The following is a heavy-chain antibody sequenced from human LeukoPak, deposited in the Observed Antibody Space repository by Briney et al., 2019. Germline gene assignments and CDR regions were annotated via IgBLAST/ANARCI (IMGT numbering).Heavy chain of an antibody. CDR1: GFTFSSYA. CDR3: ARDTRDYYGSDYFDY. V-gene: IGHV3-23*01. CDR2: ISGSGGST. Sequence: GGSLRLSCAASGFTFSSYAMSWVRQAPGKGLEWVSAISGSGGSTYYADSVKGRFTISRDNSKNTLYLQMNSLRAEDTAVYYCARDTRDYYGSDYFDYWGQGTLVTVSS. D-gene: IGHD3-10*01. J-gene: IGHJ4*02.